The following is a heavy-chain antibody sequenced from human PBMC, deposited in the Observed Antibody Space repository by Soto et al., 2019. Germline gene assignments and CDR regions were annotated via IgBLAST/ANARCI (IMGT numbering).Heavy chain of an antibody. CDR1: GGSISSGGYY. V-gene: IGHV4-31*03. CDR3: ARLRPKSLYYYDSSGYYPDY. D-gene: IGHD3-22*01. Sequence: LSLTCTVSGGSISSGGYYWSWIRQHPGKGLEWIGYIYYSGSTYYNPSLKSRVTISVDTSKNQFSLKLSSVTAADTAVYYCARLRPKSLYYYDSSGYYPDYWGQGTLVTVSS. J-gene: IGHJ4*02. CDR2: IYYSGST.